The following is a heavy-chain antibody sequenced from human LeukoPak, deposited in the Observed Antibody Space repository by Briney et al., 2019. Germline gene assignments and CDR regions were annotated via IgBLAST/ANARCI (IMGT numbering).Heavy chain of an antibody. V-gene: IGHV4-59*01. D-gene: IGHD3-10*01. CDR3: ARILDYGSGTRIGY. CDR1: GGSISSYY. J-gene: IGHJ4*02. CDR2: IYYSGST. Sequence: PSETLSLTCTVSGGSISSYYWSWIRQPPGKGLEWIGYIYYSGSTNYNPSLKSRVTISVDTSKNQFSLKLSSVTAADTAVYYCARILDYGSGTRIGYWGQGTLVTVSS.